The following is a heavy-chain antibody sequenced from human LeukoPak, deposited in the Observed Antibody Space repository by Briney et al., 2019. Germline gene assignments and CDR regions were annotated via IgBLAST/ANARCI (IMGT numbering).Heavy chain of an antibody. D-gene: IGHD6-13*01. CDR1: GFTFSNSG. CDR2: ISYDGSNK. V-gene: IGHV3-30*18. J-gene: IGHJ4*02. CDR3: AKDVAAVGTIPDY. Sequence: GRSLRLSCAASGFTFSNSGMHWVRQAPGKGLEWVAVISYDGSNKQYVDSVKGRFTISRDNSKNTPYLQMNSLRAEDTAVYYCAKDVAAVGTIPDYWGQGALVTVSS.